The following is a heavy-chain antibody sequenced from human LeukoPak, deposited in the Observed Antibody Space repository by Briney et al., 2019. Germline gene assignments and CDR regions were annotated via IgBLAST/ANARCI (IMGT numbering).Heavy chain of an antibody. D-gene: IGHD2-15*01. V-gene: IGHV4-59*11. CDR2: IYHSGAS. J-gene: IGHJ6*03. Sequence: PSETLSLTCTVSGVSITTHYWSWIRQAPGKGLEWIGYIYHSGASNYNPSLKSRVTISIDTSKNEFSLKVTSVTAADTAVYYCARVSRMYMDVWGKGTTVTVSS. CDR1: GVSITTHY. CDR3: ARVSRMYMDV.